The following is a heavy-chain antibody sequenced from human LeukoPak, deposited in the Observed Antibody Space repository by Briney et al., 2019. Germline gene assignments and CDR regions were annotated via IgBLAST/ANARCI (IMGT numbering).Heavy chain of an antibody. J-gene: IGHJ3*02. CDR3: ARGGRANGVYDAFDI. CDR2: ISGSGDST. V-gene: IGHV3-23*01. CDR1: GFTFSSYA. D-gene: IGHD2-8*01. Sequence: GGSLRLSCAASGFTFSSYAMTWVRQAPGKGLEWVSAISGSGDSTYYADSVKGRFTISRDNSKNTLYLQMNTLRAEDTALYYCARGGRANGVYDAFDIWGQGTIVTVSS.